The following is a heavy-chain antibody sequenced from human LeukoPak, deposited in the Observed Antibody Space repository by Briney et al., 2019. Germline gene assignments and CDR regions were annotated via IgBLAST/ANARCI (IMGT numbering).Heavy chain of an antibody. CDR1: GFTFSSYG. V-gene: IGHV3-30*18. CDR2: ISYDGSNK. D-gene: IGHD6-13*01. CDR3: AKLPKGYSSSLYYFDY. J-gene: IGHJ4*02. Sequence: GGSLRLSCAASGFTFSSYGMHWVRQAPGKGLEWVAVISYDGSNKYHADSVKGRFTISRGNSKNTLYLQMNSLRAEDTAVYYCAKLPKGYSSSLYYFDYWGQGTLVTVSS.